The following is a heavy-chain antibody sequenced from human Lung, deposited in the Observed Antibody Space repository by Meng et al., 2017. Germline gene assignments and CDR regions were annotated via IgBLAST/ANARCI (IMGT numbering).Heavy chain of an antibody. J-gene: IGHJ4*02. CDR3: ARGPTTMAHDFDY. D-gene: IGHD4-11*01. Sequence: VQLQRWGGGLLRPPGPLSPTWVLLGGSFSYYYGSWIRQPPGKGLEWIGEINHSGSTNYNPSLESRATISVDTSQNNLSLKLSSVTAADSAVYYCARGPTTMAHDFDYWGQGTLVTVSS. CDR1: GGSFSYYY. V-gene: IGHV4-34*01. CDR2: INHSGST.